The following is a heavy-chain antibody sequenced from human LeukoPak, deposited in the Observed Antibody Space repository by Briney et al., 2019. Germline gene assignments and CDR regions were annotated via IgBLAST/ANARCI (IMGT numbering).Heavy chain of an antibody. V-gene: IGHV3-21*01. D-gene: IGHD2-2*02. CDR1: GFTFSSYS. CDR2: ISSSSSYI. J-gene: IGHJ3*02. Sequence: GGSLRLSCAASGFTFSSYSMNWVRQAPGKGLEWVSSISSSSSYIYYADSVKGRFTISGDNAKNSLYLQMNSLRAEDTAVYYCARDGWGYCSSTSCYTYGAFDIWGQGTMVTVSS. CDR3: ARDGWGYCSSTSCYTYGAFDI.